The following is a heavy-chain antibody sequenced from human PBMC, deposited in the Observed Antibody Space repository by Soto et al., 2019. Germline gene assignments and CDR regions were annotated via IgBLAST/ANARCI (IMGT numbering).Heavy chain of an antibody. CDR1: GDSISSGNKY. J-gene: IGHJ3*01. V-gene: IGHV4-61*01. CDR2: IFSSGTT. Sequence: SETLSLTCTVSGDSISSGNKYWSWIRQAPGKGLEWIGYIFSSGTTYYNSSLKSRVTISTDTSRSQLSLQLTSATPADTAVYYCARVLPGIAAAYDAFDVWGQGTMVTVSS. CDR3: ARVLPGIAAAYDAFDV. D-gene: IGHD6-13*01.